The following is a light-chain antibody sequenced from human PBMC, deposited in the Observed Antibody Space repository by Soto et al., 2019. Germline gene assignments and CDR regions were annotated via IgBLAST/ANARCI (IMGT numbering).Light chain of an antibody. J-gene: IGLJ3*02. CDR3: CSYAGNSLWV. CDR2: DVS. CDR1: SSDVGGYNY. V-gene: IGLV2-11*01. Sequence: QSALTQPRSVSGSPGQSVTISCTGTSSDVGGYNYVSWYQQHPGKAPKLMIYDVSKWPSGVPDRFSGSKSGNTASLTISGLHAEDEAAYYCCSYAGNSLWVFGEGTKLTVL.